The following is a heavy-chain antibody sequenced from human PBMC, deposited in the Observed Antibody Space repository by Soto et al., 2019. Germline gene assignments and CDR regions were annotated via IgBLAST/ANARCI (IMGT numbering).Heavy chain of an antibody. J-gene: IGHJ4*02. CDR1: GFTFSSYA. CDR2: ISYDGSNK. CDR3: ASSFAGYY. D-gene: IGHD3-16*01. V-gene: IGHV3-30-3*01. Sequence: QVQLVESGGGVVQPGRSLRLSCAASGFTFSSYAMHWVRQAPGKGLEWVAVISYDGSNKYYADAVKGRFTISRDNSKNTLYLQMNSLRAEDTAVYYCASSFAGYYWGQGTLVTVFS.